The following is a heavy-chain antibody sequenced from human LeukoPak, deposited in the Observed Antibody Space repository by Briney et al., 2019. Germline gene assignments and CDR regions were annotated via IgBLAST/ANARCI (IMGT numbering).Heavy chain of an antibody. CDR3: ARGPVAAAALDYYYYMDV. CDR1: GYTFTSYY. D-gene: IGHD6-13*01. J-gene: IGHJ6*03. V-gene: IGHV1-46*01. CDR2: INPSGGST. Sequence: ASVKVSCKASGYTFTSYYMHWVRQAPGQGLEWMGIINPSGGSTSYAQKFQGRVTMTRDTSTSTVYMELSSLRSEDTAVYYCARGPVAAAALDYYYYMDVWGKGTTVTVSS.